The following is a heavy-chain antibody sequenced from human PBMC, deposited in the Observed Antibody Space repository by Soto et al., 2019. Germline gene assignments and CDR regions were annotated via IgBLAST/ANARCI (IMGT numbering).Heavy chain of an antibody. D-gene: IGHD1-26*01. Sequence: ASVKVSCKASGYTFTSYYMHWGRQAPGQGLEWMGIINPSGGSTSYAQKFQGRVTMTRDTSTSTVYMELSSLRSEDTAVYYCARVGGSYSYYYYGMDVWGQGTTVTVSS. CDR2: INPSGGST. V-gene: IGHV1-46*01. CDR3: ARVGGSYSYYYYGMDV. J-gene: IGHJ6*02. CDR1: GYTFTSYY.